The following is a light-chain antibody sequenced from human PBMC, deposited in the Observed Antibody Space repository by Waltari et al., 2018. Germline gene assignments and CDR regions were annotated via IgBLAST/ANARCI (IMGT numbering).Light chain of an antibody. Sequence: DIQMTQSPSTLSASVGDRVTITCRASQSISSWLAWYQQKPGTAPKLLIYKASTLESGVPSRFSGSGSGTEFTLTISSLHPDDFATYYCQQDNSYWTFGQGTKVEIK. J-gene: IGKJ1*01. V-gene: IGKV1-5*03. CDR3: QQDNSYWT. CDR1: QSISSW. CDR2: KAS.